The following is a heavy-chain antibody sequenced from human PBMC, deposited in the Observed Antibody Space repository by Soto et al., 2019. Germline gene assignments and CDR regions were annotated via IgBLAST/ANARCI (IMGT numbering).Heavy chain of an antibody. CDR2: VSHDGRNT. J-gene: IGHJ4*02. D-gene: IGHD6-19*01. CDR3: AKGGRQWLVTSDFNY. CDR1: GFTFSDYA. V-gene: IGHV3-30*18. Sequence: VQLVESGGGVVQPGRSLRLSCAASGFTFSDYAMHWVRQAPGKGLEWVAVVSHDGRNTHYADSVKGRFTISRDSSMNTVSLEMTSLRAEDTAVYYCAKGGRQWLVTSDFNYWGQGALVTASS.